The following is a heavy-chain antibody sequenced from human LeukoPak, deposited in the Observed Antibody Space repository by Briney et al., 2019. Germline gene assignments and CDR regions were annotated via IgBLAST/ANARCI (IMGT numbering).Heavy chain of an antibody. Sequence: PGGSLRLSCAASGFTFSNVWMSWVRQGPGKGLEWVSRLTGDGTSTIYADSVKGRFTISRDNSKNTLYLQMNSLRAEDTAVYYCASSRDGYNLGVGAFDIWGQGTMVTVSS. CDR1: GFTFSNVW. CDR2: LTGDGTST. J-gene: IGHJ3*02. CDR3: ASSRDGYNLGVGAFDI. V-gene: IGHV3-74*01. D-gene: IGHD5-24*01.